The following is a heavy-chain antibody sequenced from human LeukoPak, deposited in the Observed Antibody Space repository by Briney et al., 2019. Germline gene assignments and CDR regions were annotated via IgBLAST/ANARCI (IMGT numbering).Heavy chain of an antibody. J-gene: IGHJ5*02. Sequence: GGSLRLSCAASGFTFSSYEMNWVRQAPGKGLEWVSYISSSGNTKYYADSVKGRFTISRDNAKNTLYLQMNSLRAEDTAVYYCAREYSTGFDPWGQGTLVTVSS. V-gene: IGHV3-48*03. D-gene: IGHD2-15*01. CDR2: ISSSGNTK. CDR1: GFTFSSYE. CDR3: AREYSTGFDP.